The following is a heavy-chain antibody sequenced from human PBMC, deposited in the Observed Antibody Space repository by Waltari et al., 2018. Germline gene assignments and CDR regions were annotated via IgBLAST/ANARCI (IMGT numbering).Heavy chain of an antibody. J-gene: IGHJ3*02. CDR3: AKVANDYYQSGVYMPSPFDI. CDR2: ITGSGGST. CDR1: GFTLNNYA. V-gene: IGHV3-23*01. Sequence: LLESGGGSIQPGGSLRLSCAAAGFTLNNYALTWVLLAPGRGLEWVSIITGSGGSTYDADSVKGRFTISRDNSKNTVHLQMNNLRDEDTAVYYCAKVANDYYQSGVYMPSPFDIWGQGAVVTVSS. D-gene: IGHD3-10*01.